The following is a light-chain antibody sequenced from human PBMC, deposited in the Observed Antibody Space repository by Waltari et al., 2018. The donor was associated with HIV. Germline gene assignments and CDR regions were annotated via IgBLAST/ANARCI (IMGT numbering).Light chain of an antibody. J-gene: IGLJ3*02. CDR1: IGTFAISSL. Sequence: HSALTQPASVSASPGLSITISCTGTIGTFAISSLVSWYQQRPGKVPRLLSYEVIRRPSGVSNRFSGSKSGNTASLSISALQAEDEADYYCASYTSNHTLVFGGGTKVTVL. V-gene: IGLV2-14*02. CDR2: EVI. CDR3: ASYTSNHTLV.